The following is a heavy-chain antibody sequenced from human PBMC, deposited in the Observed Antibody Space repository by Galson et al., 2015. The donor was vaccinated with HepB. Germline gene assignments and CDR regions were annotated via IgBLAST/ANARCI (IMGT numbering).Heavy chain of an antibody. V-gene: IGHV1-46*01. J-gene: IGHJ4*02. D-gene: IGHD3-3*01. CDR2: INPSGGST. Sequence: SVKVSCKASGYTFTSYYMHWVRQAPGQGLEWMGIINPSGGSTSYAQKFQGRDTMTRDTSTSTVYMELSSLRSEDTAVYYCARESLGIFGVVIIPPEYWGQGTLVTVSS. CDR1: GYTFTSYY. CDR3: ARESLGIFGVVIIPPEY.